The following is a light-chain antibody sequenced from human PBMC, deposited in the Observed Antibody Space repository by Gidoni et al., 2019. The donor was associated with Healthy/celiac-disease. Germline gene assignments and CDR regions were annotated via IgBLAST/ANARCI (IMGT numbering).Light chain of an antibody. Sequence: IVLTQSPATLSLSPGERATLSCRASQSVSSYLAWYQQKPGQAPRLLIYDASNRATGIPARLSGSGSGTDFTLTISSLEPEDFAVYYCQQRSNWPSITFGQGTRLEIK. J-gene: IGKJ5*01. CDR3: QQRSNWPSIT. CDR2: DAS. CDR1: QSVSSY. V-gene: IGKV3-11*01.